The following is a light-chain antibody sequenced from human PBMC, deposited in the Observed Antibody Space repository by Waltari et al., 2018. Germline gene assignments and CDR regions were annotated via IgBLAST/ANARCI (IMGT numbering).Light chain of an antibody. V-gene: IGKV3-20*01. J-gene: IGKJ1*01. CDR1: QSIASNY. Sequence: VLTQSPGTLSLSPGERATLSCRASQSIASNYLAWYQQRPGQAPRLLIYASSSRATGVPDRFSGSGSGTDFSLTISRLEPEDFGVYYCQQYRSSPWTFGQGTKVEIK. CDR3: QQYRSSPWT. CDR2: ASS.